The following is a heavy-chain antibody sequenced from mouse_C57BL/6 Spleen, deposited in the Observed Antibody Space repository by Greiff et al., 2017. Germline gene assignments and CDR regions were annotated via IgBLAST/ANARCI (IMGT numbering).Heavy chain of an antibody. CDR1: GFTFSDAW. CDR2: IRNKANNHAT. CDR3: TRSDGYFYAMDY. Sequence: EVKLMESGGGLVQPGGSMKLSCAASGFTFSDAWMDWVRQSPEKGLEWVAEIRNKANNHATYYAESVKGRFTISRDDSKSSVYLQLNSLRAEDTGIYYCTRSDGYFYAMDYWGQGTSVTVSS. V-gene: IGHV6-6*01. J-gene: IGHJ4*01. D-gene: IGHD2-3*01.